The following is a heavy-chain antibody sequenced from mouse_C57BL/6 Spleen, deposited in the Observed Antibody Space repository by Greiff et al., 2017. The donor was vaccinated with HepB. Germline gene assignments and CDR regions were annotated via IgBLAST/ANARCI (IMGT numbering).Heavy chain of an antibody. V-gene: IGHV1-7*01. J-gene: IGHJ2*01. CDR1: GYTFTSYW. CDR3: ARETTVVAKDFDY. Sequence: QVHVKQSGAELAKPGASVKLSCKASGYTFTSYWMHWVKQRPGQGLEWIGYINPSSGYTKYNQKFKDKATLTADKSSSTAYMQLSSLTYEDSAVYYCARETTVVAKDFDYWGQGTTLTVSS. D-gene: IGHD1-1*01. CDR2: INPSSGYT.